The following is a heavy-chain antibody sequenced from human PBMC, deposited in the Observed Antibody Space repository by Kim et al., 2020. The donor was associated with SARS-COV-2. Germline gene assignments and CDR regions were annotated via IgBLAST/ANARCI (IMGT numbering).Heavy chain of an antibody. Sequence: TLSLTCTVSGGSISSGGYYWSWIRQHPGKGLEWIGYIYYSGSTYYNPSLKSRVTISVDTSKNQFSLKLSSVTAADTAVYYCARVVTATDPMYFDYWGQGTLVTVSS. CDR1: GGSISSGGYY. CDR2: IYYSGST. CDR3: ARVVTATDPMYFDY. J-gene: IGHJ4*02. V-gene: IGHV4-31*03.